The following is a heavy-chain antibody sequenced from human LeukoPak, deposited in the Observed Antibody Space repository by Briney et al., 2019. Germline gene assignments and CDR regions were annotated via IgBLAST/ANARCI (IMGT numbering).Heavy chain of an antibody. CDR3: AKQLGYCSDGSCYFPY. V-gene: IGHV3-23*01. J-gene: IGHJ4*02. CDR1: GFTFSSSA. Sequence: GGSLRLSCAASGFTFSSSAMSWVRQAPGKGLEWVSAISNNGGYTYYADSVQGRFTVSRDNSKSTLCLQMNSLRAEDTAVYYCAKQLGYCSDGSCYFPYWGQGTLVTVSS. D-gene: IGHD2-15*01. CDR2: ISNNGGYT.